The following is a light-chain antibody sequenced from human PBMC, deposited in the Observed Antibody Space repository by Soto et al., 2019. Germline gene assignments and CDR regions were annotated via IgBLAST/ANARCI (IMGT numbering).Light chain of an antibody. Sequence: EIVLTQSPGTLSLSPGERATLSCRASQSVTSSYLAWYQQKPGQAPRLLMYEASSRATGIPDRFSGSGSGTDFTLTISRLEAEDFAVYYCQQSSSSPITFGQGTRLENK. CDR3: QQSSSSPIT. V-gene: IGKV3-20*01. CDR2: EAS. CDR1: QSVTSSY. J-gene: IGKJ5*01.